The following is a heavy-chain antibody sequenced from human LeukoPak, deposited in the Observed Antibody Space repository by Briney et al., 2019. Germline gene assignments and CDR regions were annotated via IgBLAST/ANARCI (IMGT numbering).Heavy chain of an antibody. CDR3: VREIFGLDY. V-gene: IGHV3-9*01. Sequence: GRSPRLSCAASGFTFDDYVMHWVRQAPGKGLEWVSGISWNSGSIGYADSVKGRFTISRDNAKNSLYLQMNSLRAEDAAVYYCVREIFGLDYWGQGTLVTVSS. CDR1: GFTFDDYV. J-gene: IGHJ4*02. D-gene: IGHD3-10*01. CDR2: ISWNSGSI.